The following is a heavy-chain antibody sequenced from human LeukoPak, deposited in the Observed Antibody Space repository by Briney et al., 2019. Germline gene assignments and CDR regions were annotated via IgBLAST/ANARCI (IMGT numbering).Heavy chain of an antibody. CDR3: ARGRNYYDSSGYYYEGDAFDI. D-gene: IGHD3-22*01. V-gene: IGHV1-18*01. CDR1: SYTFTNYA. Sequence: ASVKVSCKASSYTFTNYAFTWVRQAPGQGLEWMGWISAYNGNTNYAQKLQGRVTMTTDTSTSTAYMELRSLRSDDTAVYYCARGRNYYDSSGYYYEGDAFDIWGQGTMVTVSS. CDR2: ISAYNGNT. J-gene: IGHJ3*02.